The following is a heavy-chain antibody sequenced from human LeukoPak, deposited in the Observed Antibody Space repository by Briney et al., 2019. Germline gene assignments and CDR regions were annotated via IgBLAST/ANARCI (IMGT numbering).Heavy chain of an antibody. J-gene: IGHJ6*02. Sequence: SETLSLTCAVYGGSFSGYYWSWIRQPPGKGLEWIGEINHSGSTNYNPSLKSRVTISVETSKNQFSLKVNSVTAADTAVYYCARSIVVAGIVSDYYYYGMDVWGQGTTVTVSS. CDR2: INHSGST. V-gene: IGHV4-34*01. D-gene: IGHD6-19*01. CDR3: ARSIVVAGIVSDYYYYGMDV. CDR1: GGSFSGYY.